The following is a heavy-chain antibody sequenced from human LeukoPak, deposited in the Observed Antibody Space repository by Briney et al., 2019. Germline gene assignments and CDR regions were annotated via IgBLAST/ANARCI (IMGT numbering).Heavy chain of an antibody. V-gene: IGHV3-66*01. CDR2: LYSGGDT. Sequence: PGGSLRLSCAASGFSVSGHYMSWVSQAPGKGLEWVSVLYSGGDTYYADSVKGRFTISRDTSKNTLYLQMNGLRAEDTAVYYCARGNTGYSSAWGRDFDYWGQGTLVTVSS. D-gene: IGHD6-19*01. CDR3: ARGNTGYSSAWGRDFDY. CDR1: GFSVSGHY. J-gene: IGHJ4*02.